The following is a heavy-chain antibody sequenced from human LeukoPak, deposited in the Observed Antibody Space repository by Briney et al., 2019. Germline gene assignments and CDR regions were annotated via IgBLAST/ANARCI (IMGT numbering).Heavy chain of an antibody. Sequence: GGSLRLSCAASRFTFRNYGMHWVRQAPGKGLVWVSHVNSDGSWTSHADSVKGRFTISKDNAKNTVYLQMNNLRTEDMAVYYCVSFYETNWGRGTLVTVSS. CDR1: RFTFRNYG. J-gene: IGHJ4*02. CDR3: VSFYETN. D-gene: IGHD2-2*01. CDR2: VNSDGSWT. V-gene: IGHV3-74*01.